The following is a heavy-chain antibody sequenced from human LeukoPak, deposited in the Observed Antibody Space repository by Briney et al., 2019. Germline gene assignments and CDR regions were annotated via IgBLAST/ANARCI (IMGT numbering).Heavy chain of an antibody. CDR1: GFTFSSYS. V-gene: IGHV3-21*01. D-gene: IGHD6-19*01. J-gene: IGHJ2*01. Sequence: GGSLRLSCAASGFTFSSYSMNWVRQAPGKGLEWVSSISSSSYIYYADSVKGRFTISRDNAKNSLYLQMNSLRAEDTAVYYCARQGQWLAHWYFDLWGRGTLVTVSS. CDR3: ARQGQWLAHWYFDL. CDR2: ISSSSYI.